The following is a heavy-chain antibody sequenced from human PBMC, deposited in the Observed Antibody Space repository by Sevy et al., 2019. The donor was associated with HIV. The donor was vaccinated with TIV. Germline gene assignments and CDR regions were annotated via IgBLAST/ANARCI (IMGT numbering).Heavy chain of an antibody. Sequence: GGSLRLSCAASGFTFSSYAMSWVRQAPGKGLEWVSAISGSGGSTYYADSVKGRFPISRDNSKNTLYLQMNSLRAEDTAVYYCAKDPSMYSSGWHPTDYWGQGTLVTVSS. CDR1: GFTFSSYA. CDR2: ISGSGGST. J-gene: IGHJ4*02. V-gene: IGHV3-23*01. D-gene: IGHD6-19*01. CDR3: AKDPSMYSSGWHPTDY.